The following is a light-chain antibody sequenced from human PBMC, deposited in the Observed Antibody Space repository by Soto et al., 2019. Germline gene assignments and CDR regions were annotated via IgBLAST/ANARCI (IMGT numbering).Light chain of an antibody. Sequence: QSVLTQSASVSGSPGQSITISCTGTSSDVGGYNYVSWYQQHPGKAPKVIIYEVSNRPSGVSNRFSGSKSGNTASLTISGLQAEDEADYYCNSYTSSSARVFGGGTKVTVL. CDR1: SSDVGGYNY. CDR3: NSYTSSSARV. CDR2: EVS. J-gene: IGLJ3*02. V-gene: IGLV2-14*01.